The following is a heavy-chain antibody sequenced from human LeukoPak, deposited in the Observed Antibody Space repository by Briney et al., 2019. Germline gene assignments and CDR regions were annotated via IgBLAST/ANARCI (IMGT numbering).Heavy chain of an antibody. Sequence: PGGSLRLSCAASGFTVSGNYMSWVRQAPGKGLEWVSVLYSGGTPYYADSVKGRFTISRDNSKNTLYLQMNSLRAEDTAVYYCARGGPFTYYYDGGVRSRVGAFDIWGQGTMVIVSS. J-gene: IGHJ3*02. CDR2: LYSGGTP. D-gene: IGHD3-22*01. CDR1: GFTVSGNY. V-gene: IGHV3-53*01. CDR3: ARGGPFTYYYDGGVRSRVGAFDI.